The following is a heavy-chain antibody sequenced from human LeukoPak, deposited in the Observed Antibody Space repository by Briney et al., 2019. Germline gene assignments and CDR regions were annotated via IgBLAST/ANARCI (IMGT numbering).Heavy chain of an antibody. D-gene: IGHD6-13*01. CDR3: AREVPGGSSWFDY. J-gene: IGHJ4*02. V-gene: IGHV3-7*01. Sequence: HTGGSLRLSCAASEFTLSNHWLSWVRQAPGKGLEWVANIKEDGSVKNYVASVKGRFTISRDNAKNSLYLQMNSLRAEDTAVYYCAREVPGGSSWFDYWGQGTLVTVSS. CDR1: EFTLSNHW. CDR2: IKEDGSVK.